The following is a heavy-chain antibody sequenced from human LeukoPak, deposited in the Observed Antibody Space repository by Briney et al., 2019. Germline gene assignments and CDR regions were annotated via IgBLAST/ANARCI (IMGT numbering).Heavy chain of an antibody. J-gene: IGHJ4*02. D-gene: IGHD5-18*01. V-gene: IGHV3-30*02. CDR1: GFTFSSYG. CDR3: AKGSSYSYGYNDY. Sequence: GGSLRLSCAASGFTFSSYGMHWVRQAPGKGLEWVAFIRYDGSNKYYVDSVKGRFTISRDNSKNTLYLQMNSLRAEDTAIYYCAKGSSYSYGYNDYWDQGTLVTVSS. CDR2: IRYDGSNK.